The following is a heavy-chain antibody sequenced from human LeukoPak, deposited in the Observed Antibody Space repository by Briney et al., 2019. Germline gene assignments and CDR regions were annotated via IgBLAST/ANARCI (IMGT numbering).Heavy chain of an antibody. CDR2: IYTDGST. Sequence: GGSLRLSCAASGFTVSSNYMSWVRQAPGKGLEWVSIIYTDGSTYFADSVKGRFTISRDNPKNKVYLQMNSLRAEDTAVYYCAKEWDYWGQGTLVTVSS. D-gene: IGHD3-3*01. V-gene: IGHV3-53*01. CDR1: GFTVSSNY. CDR3: AKEWDY. J-gene: IGHJ4*02.